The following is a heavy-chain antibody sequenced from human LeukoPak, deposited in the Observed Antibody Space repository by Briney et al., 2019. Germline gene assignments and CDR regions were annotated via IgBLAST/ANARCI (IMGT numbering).Heavy chain of an antibody. Sequence: SETLSLTCTVSGGSISIYYWSWIRQPPGKGLEWIGYIYYSGSTNYNPSLKSRVTISVDTSKNQFSLKLSSVTAEDTAVYYCARDQWLGIDYWGQGTLVTVSS. CDR2: IYYSGST. CDR1: GGSISIYY. D-gene: IGHD6-19*01. J-gene: IGHJ4*02. CDR3: ARDQWLGIDY. V-gene: IGHV4-59*01.